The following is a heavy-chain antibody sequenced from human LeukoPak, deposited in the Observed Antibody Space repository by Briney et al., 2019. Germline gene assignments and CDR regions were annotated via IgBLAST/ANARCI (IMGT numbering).Heavy chain of an antibody. Sequence: SETLSLTCTVSGGSISSGSYYWSWIRQPAGKGLEWIGRIYTSGSTNYNPSLKSRVTISVETSKNQFSLKLSSVTAADTAVYYCARWGGYCSGGSCYVNWFDPWGQGTLVTVSS. V-gene: IGHV4-61*02. J-gene: IGHJ5*02. D-gene: IGHD2-15*01. CDR2: IYTSGST. CDR3: ARWGGYCSGGSCYVNWFDP. CDR1: GGSISSGSYY.